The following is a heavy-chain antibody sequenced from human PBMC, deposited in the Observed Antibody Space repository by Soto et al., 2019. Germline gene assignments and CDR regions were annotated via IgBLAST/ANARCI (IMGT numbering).Heavy chain of an antibody. Sequence: PGXXXXISXXGSCYTFISYWSGWVLQKPGKGPEWMGMIYPGDSDTRYSPSFQGQVTISADKSINTAYLQWSSLEASDTAVYYCARIIAASGTGFDYWGQGTLVTVSS. J-gene: IGHJ4*02. CDR3: ARIIAASGTGFDY. CDR1: CYTFISYW. CDR2: IYPGDSDT. V-gene: IGHV5-51*01. D-gene: IGHD3-16*02.